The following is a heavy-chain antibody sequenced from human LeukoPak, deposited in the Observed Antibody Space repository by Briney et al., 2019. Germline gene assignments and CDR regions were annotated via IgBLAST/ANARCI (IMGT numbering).Heavy chain of an antibody. V-gene: IGHV1-69*04. CDR1: GGIFSNYA. CDR2: IIPIFSIV. D-gene: IGHD4-11*01. Sequence: EASVKVSCKASGGIFSNYAINWVRQAPGQGLEWVGRIIPIFSIVKSAQRFQGRVTITADRSTSTAYMELSSLRSEDTAVYYCARDPGTTVTIDYYYYYMDVWGKGTTVTVSS. CDR3: ARDPGTTVTIDYYYYYMDV. J-gene: IGHJ6*03.